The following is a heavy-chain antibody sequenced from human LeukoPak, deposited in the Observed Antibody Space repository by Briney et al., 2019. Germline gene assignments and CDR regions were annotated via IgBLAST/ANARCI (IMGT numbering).Heavy chain of an antibody. D-gene: IGHD3-10*01. Sequence: GAPVKVSCKASGYTFTSYGISWVRQAPGQGLEWMGWISAYNGNTNYAQKLQGRVTMTTDTSTSTAYMELRSLRSDDTAVYYCARDRLRFGELLPFDYWGQGTLVTASS. CDR3: ARDRLRFGELLPFDY. CDR1: GYTFTSYG. V-gene: IGHV1-18*01. J-gene: IGHJ4*02. CDR2: ISAYNGNT.